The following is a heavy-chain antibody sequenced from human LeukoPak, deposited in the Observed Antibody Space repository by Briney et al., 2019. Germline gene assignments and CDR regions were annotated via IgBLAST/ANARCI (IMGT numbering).Heavy chain of an antibody. CDR1: GFTLSYYW. J-gene: IGHJ4*02. CDR2: FSDDGSRT. Sequence: GGSLRLSCAASGFTLSYYWMHWVGQAPGKGLVWVSRFSDDGSRTTYADSVKGRFAISRDNAKNTLYLQMNSLRAEDTAVYYCARDDGFYSDSSFQDYWGQGTLVTVSS. D-gene: IGHD2/OR15-2a*01. V-gene: IGHV3-74*01. CDR3: ARDDGFYSDSSFQDY.